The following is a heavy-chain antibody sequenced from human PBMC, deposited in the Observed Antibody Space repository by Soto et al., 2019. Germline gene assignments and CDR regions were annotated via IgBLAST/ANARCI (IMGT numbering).Heavy chain of an antibody. CDR3: ARESKWYGGQYFQD. D-gene: IGHD2-8*01. Sequence: EVQLLQSGGGLAQPWTSLRLSCAASGFTFKYYAMTWVRQAPGKGLEWVSTISGSGDKTDYADSVKGRFRVSRDNSKDTLYLQMDSLRADDTALYYCARESKWYGGQYFQDWGQGTLVTVS. CDR1: GFTFKYYA. CDR2: ISGSGDKT. V-gene: IGHV3-23*01. J-gene: IGHJ1*01.